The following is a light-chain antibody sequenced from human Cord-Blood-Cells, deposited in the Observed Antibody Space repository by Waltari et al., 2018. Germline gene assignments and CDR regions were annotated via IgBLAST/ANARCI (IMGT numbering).Light chain of an antibody. V-gene: IGLV2-23*01. CDR3: CSYAGSSGV. J-gene: IGLJ1*01. CDR2: EGS. Sequence: QSALTQPASVSGSPGQSITISCTGTSSDVGSYNLVPWYQQHPGKAPKFMIYEGSKRPSGVSNRFSGSKSGNTASLTISGLQAEDEADYYCCSYAGSSGVFGTGTKVTVL. CDR1: SSDVGSYNL.